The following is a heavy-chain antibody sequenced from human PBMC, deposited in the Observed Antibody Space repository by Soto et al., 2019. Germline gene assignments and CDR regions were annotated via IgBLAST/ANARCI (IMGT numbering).Heavy chain of an antibody. D-gene: IGHD7-27*01. Sequence: GGSLRLSCAASGFTFSSYAMSWVRQAPGKGLEWVSSISGSSGSTYYADSVKGRFTVSRDNARNSLYLQMNSLRAEDTAVYYCARDLSWGSNWYYYMDVWGKGTTVTVSS. CDR1: GFTFSSYA. CDR3: ARDLSWGSNWYYYMDV. V-gene: IGHV3-23*01. J-gene: IGHJ6*03. CDR2: ISGSSGST.